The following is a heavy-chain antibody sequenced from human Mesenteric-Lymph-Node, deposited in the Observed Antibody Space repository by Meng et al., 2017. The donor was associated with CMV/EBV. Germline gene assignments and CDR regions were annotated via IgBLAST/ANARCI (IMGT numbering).Heavy chain of an antibody. D-gene: IGHD3-10*01. V-gene: IGHV4-39*01. CDR1: GGSISSSSYF. Sequence: SETLSLTCTVSGGSISSSSYFWGWIRQPPGKGLEWIGSIYYSGTTFYNPSLKSRVTISGDMSKNQFSLKLSSLTAADTAVYYCARGNHYYGSGSYYYWGQGTLVTVSS. CDR2: IYYSGTT. CDR3: ARGNHYYGSGSYYY. J-gene: IGHJ4*02.